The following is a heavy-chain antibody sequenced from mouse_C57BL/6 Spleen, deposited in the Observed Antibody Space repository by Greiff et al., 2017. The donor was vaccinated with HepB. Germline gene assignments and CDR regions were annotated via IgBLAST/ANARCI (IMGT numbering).Heavy chain of an antibody. Sequence: DVKLVESGGGLVKPGGSLKLSCAASGFTFSSYAMSWVRQTPEKRLEWVATISDGGSYTYYPDNVKGRFTISRDNAKKNLYLQMSHLKSEDTAMYYCARVGTRDYPYFDYWGQGTTLTVSS. D-gene: IGHD2-4*01. CDR2: ISDGGSYT. J-gene: IGHJ2*01. CDR1: GFTFSSYA. CDR3: ARVGTRDYPYFDY. V-gene: IGHV5-4*03.